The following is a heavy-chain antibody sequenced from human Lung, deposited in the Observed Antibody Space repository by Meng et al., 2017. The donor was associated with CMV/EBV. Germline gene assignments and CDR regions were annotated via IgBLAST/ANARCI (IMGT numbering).Heavy chain of an antibody. CDR3: AKKGGDGALHYFDY. CDR2: MSGSGSMM. J-gene: IGHJ4*02. V-gene: IGHV3-23*01. Sequence: GGSXRLXXAASGFIFSNYAMSWVRQAPGKGLEWISFMSGSGSMMFYVDSVRGRFTISRDSSKNTLYLQMNSLRAEDTAVYYCAKKGGDGALHYFDYWGQGTLVTVSS. CDR1: GFIFSNYA. D-gene: IGHD3-16*01.